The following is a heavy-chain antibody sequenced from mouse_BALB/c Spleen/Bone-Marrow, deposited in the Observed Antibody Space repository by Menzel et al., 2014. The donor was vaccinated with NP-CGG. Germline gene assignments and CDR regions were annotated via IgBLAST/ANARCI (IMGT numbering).Heavy chain of an antibody. V-gene: IGHV4-1*02. D-gene: IGHD1-1*01. CDR2: INPDSRTI. Sequence: EVKVVESGGGLVQPGGSLKLSCAASGFDFSRYWMSWVRQAPGKGLEWIGEINPDSRTINYSPSLKDKFIISRDNAKNTLYLRLNKVRSEDTALYYRARPDYYGYLNYWGQGTTLTVSS. J-gene: IGHJ2*01. CDR3: ARPDYYGYLNY. CDR1: GFDFSRYW.